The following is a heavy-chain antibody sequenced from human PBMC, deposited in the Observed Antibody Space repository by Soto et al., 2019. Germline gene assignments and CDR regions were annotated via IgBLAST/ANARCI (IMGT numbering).Heavy chain of an antibody. CDR1: GYTFTSYY. D-gene: IGHD3-16*01. J-gene: IGHJ3*02. CDR3: ARGVDVFPKGGRQTPVGFDI. CDR2: INPSGGST. V-gene: IGHV1-46*01. Sequence: QVQLVQSGAEVKKPGASVKVSCKASGYTFTSYYMHWVRQAPGQGLEWMGIINPSGGSTSYAQKFQGRVTMTRDTSTSTVYMELSSLRSEDTAVYYCARGVDVFPKGGRQTPVGFDIWGQGTMVTVSS.